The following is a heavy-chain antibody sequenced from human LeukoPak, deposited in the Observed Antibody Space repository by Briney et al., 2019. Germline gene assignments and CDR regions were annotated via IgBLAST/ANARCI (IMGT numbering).Heavy chain of an antibody. J-gene: IGHJ5*02. CDR2: ISSGSSTI. V-gene: IGHV3-11*04. D-gene: IGHD3-10*01. Sequence: GGSLRLSCAASGFTFSDYYLSWIRQAPGKGLEWVSYISSGSSTIDYADSVKGRFTVSRDNGKKSLYLHMNSLRAEDTAMYYCARAGNYYGRHTNWFDPWGQGTLVTVSS. CDR3: ARAGNYYGRHTNWFDP. CDR1: GFTFSDYY.